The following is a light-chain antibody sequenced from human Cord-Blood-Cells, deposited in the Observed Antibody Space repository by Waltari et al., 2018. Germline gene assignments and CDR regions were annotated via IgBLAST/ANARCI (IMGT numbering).Light chain of an antibody. J-gene: IGKJ4*01. CDR3: QQYDNLRDGVT. V-gene: IGKV1-33*01. Sequence: DIRMTQSPSSLSASVGDRITITCQASQDISNYLNWYQQKPGKAPKLLIYDASNLETGVPSRFSGSGSGTDFTFTISSLQPEDIATYYCQQYDNLRDGVTFGGGTKVEIK. CDR1: QDISNY. CDR2: DAS.